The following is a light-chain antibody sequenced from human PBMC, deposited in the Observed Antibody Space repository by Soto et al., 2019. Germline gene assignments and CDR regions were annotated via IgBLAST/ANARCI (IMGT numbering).Light chain of an antibody. CDR3: QQYKVYPYI. V-gene: IGKV1-5*03. J-gene: IGKJ2*01. CDR2: KAS. Sequence: DIQMTQSPSTLSASVGDRVTITCRASQSISSWLAWYQQKPGQAPKLLIYKASDLQSGISSRFSCSGSGTEFTLTISSLQPDDYAPSYCQQYKVYPYIFGQGTKLE. CDR1: QSISSW.